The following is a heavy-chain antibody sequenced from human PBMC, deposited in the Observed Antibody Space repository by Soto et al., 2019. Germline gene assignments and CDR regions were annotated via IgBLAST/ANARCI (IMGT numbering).Heavy chain of an antibody. CDR2: ISAYNGNT. D-gene: IGHD6-19*01. CDR3: ARDTAVAGTVFYYYYYGMDV. J-gene: IGHJ6*02. V-gene: IGHV1-18*04. Sequence: ASVKVSCKASGYTFTSYGISWMRQAPGQGLEWMGWISAYNGNTNYAQKLQGRVTMTTDTSTSTAYMELRSLRSDDTAVYYCARDTAVAGTVFYYYYYGMDVWGQGTTVTVSS. CDR1: GYTFTSYG.